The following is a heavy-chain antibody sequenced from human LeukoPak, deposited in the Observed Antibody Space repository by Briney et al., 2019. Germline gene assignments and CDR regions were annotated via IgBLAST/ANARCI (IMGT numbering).Heavy chain of an antibody. Sequence: SVKVSCKASGGTFSSYAISWVRQAPGQGLEWMGGIIPIFGTANYAQKLQGRVTMTTDTSTSTAYMELRSLRSDDTAVYYCARGVGATKELVYWGQGTLVTVSS. V-gene: IGHV1-69*05. CDR1: GGTFSSYA. D-gene: IGHD1-26*01. CDR2: IIPIFGTA. CDR3: ARGVGATKELVY. J-gene: IGHJ4*02.